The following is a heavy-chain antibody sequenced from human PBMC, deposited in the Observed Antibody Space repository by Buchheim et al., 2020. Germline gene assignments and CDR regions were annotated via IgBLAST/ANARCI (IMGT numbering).Heavy chain of an antibody. V-gene: IGHV3-48*01. J-gene: IGHJ5*02. Sequence: EVQLVESGGGLVQPGGSLRLSCAASGFTFSSYSMNWVRQAPGKGLEWVSYISSSSSTIYYADSVKGRFTISRDNAKNSLYLQMNSLRAEDTAVYYCARDHRPKERRSAWFDPWGQGTL. D-gene: IGHD1-1*01. CDR1: GFTFSSYS. CDR2: ISSSSSTI. CDR3: ARDHRPKERRSAWFDP.